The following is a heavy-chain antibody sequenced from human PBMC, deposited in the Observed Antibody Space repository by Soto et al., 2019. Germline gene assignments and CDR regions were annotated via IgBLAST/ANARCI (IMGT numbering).Heavy chain of an antibody. D-gene: IGHD3-3*01. J-gene: IGHJ6*03. CDR2: INHSGST. Sequence: PSETLSLTCAVYGGSFSGYYWSWIRQPPGKGLEWIGEINHSGSTNYNPSLKSRVTISVDTSKNQFSLKLSSVTAADTAVYYCARELRFFSHRYYYYMDVWGKGTTVTISS. CDR1: GGSFSGYY. CDR3: ARELRFFSHRYYYYMDV. V-gene: IGHV4-34*01.